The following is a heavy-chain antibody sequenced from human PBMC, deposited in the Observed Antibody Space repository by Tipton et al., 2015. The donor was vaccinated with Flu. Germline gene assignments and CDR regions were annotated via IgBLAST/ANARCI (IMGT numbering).Heavy chain of an antibody. Sequence: SLRLSCAASGFTFDDYAMNWVRQPPGKGLEWVALITWDGFSAYYADSVKGRFTISRDNIKNSLYLEMNSLRTEDTAVYYCARVSGGGYYFDYWGQGTLVTVSS. CDR1: GFTFDDYA. CDR3: ARVSGGGYYFDY. V-gene: IGHV3-43D*04. J-gene: IGHJ4*02. D-gene: IGHD2-15*01. CDR2: ITWDGFSA.